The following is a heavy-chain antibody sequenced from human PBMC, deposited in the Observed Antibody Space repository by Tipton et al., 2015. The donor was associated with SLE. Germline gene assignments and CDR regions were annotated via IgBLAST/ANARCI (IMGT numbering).Heavy chain of an antibody. CDR2: ICCGGST. Sequence: TLSLTCTVSGGSITNYYWGWVRQPAGKGLEWIGRICCGGSTKYTPSLDSRVSFSVEASKDQFSLKLSSVTAADTAVYYCVVCSPSSCSYFDYWGQGRLVTVSS. CDR3: VVCSPSSCSYFDY. CDR1: GGSITNYY. D-gene: IGHD2-2*01. J-gene: IGHJ4*02. V-gene: IGHV4-4*07.